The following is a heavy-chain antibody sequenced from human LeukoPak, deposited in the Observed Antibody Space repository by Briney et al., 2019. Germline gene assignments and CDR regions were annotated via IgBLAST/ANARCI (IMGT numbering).Heavy chain of an antibody. J-gene: IGHJ4*02. V-gene: IGHV3-7*01. CDR2: IRQDGSEK. CDR1: GFPFSNYW. D-gene: IGHD3-10*01. Sequence: GSLRLSCAASGFPFSNYWMSWVRQAPGKGLEGVANIRQDGSEKQYVDSVKGRFTISRDNAKNSLYLQMNSLRAEDTAVYYCARDVEGSGSYYSPWGQGTRVTVPS. CDR3: ARDVEGSGSYYSP.